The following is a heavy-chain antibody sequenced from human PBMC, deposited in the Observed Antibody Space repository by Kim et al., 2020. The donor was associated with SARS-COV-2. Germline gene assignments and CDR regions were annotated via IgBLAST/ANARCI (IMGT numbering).Heavy chain of an antibody. V-gene: IGHV3-48*02. J-gene: IGHJ4*02. CDR2: ISSSSSTI. CDR3: ARDFFFGSGWYLSEKGKFDY. CDR1: GFTFSSYS. D-gene: IGHD6-19*01. Sequence: GGSLRLSCAASGFTFSSYSMNWVRQAPGKGLEWVSYISSSSSTIYYADSVKGRFTISRDNAKNSLYLQMNSLRDEDTAVYYCARDFFFGSGWYLSEKGKFDYWGQGTLVTVSS.